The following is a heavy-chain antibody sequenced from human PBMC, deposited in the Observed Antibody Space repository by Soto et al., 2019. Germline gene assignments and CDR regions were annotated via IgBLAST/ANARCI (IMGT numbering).Heavy chain of an antibody. CDR2: ILYDGSNK. D-gene: IGHD1-26*01. V-gene: IGHV3-30-3*01. CDR1: GFTFNSYA. Sequence: QVQLVESGGGVVQPGRSLRLSCVASGFTFNSYAMHWVRQAPGKGLEWVALILYDGSNKYYADSVKGRFTISRDNSKNTLYLQMNSLRAEDTAVYYWARGRIVGELRPWGQGTMVTVSS. J-gene: IGHJ3*01. CDR3: ARGRIVGELRP.